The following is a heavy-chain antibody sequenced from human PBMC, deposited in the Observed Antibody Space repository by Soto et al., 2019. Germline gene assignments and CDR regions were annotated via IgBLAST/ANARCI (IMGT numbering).Heavy chain of an antibody. D-gene: IGHD3-10*01. V-gene: IGHV1-69*13. CDR3: ARDTGGDYYYYYGMDV. Sequence: SVKFSCKASGGTFSSYAISWVRQAPGQGLEWMGGIIPIFGTANYAQKFQGRVTITADESTSTAYMELSSLRSEDTAVYYCARDTGGDYYYYYGMDVWGQGTTVTVSS. CDR2: IIPIFGTA. CDR1: GGTFSSYA. J-gene: IGHJ6*02.